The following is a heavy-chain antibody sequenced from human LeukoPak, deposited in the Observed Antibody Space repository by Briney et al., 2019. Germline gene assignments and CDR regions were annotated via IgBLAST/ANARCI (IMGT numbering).Heavy chain of an antibody. V-gene: IGHV3-30*18. CDR3: AKGEIGYFDY. J-gene: IGHJ4*02. Sequence: GGSLRLSCAASGFTFSSYSMHWVRQAPGKGLEWVAVISYDGSNKYYADSVKGRFTISRDNSKNTLYLQMNSLRAEDTTVYYCAKGEIGYFDYWGQGTLVTVSS. D-gene: IGHD1-26*01. CDR2: ISYDGSNK. CDR1: GFTFSSYS.